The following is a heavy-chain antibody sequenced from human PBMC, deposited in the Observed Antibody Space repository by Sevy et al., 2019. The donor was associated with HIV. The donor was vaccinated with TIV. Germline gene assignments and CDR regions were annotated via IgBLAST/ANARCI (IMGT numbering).Heavy chain of an antibody. CDR3: AMLAYKSDY. CDR1: GYTFTDYY. CDR2: INPNSGGT. Sequence: ASVKVSCKASGYTFTDYYVHWVRQAPGQGLEWMGRINPNSGGTNYAQKFQGRVTMTRDTSINTAYMGLSRVGSDDTAVYYCAMLAYKSDYWGQGTLVTVSS. D-gene: IGHD2-21*01. J-gene: IGHJ4*02. V-gene: IGHV1-2*02.